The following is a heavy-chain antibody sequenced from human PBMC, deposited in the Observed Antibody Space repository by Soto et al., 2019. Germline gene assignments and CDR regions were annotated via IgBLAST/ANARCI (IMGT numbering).Heavy chain of an antibody. D-gene: IGHD2-15*01. J-gene: IGHJ4*02. Sequence: EVQLLESGGGLVQPGGSLRLSCAASGFTFSNYAMSWVRQAPGKAMEWVAAISGRGGSTYYADSVKGRFTISRDNSKNTLYLQMNSRRAEDAAVYYCAKDLVGSNADYFDYWGQGTLVTVSS. CDR3: AKDLVGSNADYFDY. CDR2: ISGRGGST. CDR1: GFTFSNYA. V-gene: IGHV3-23*01.